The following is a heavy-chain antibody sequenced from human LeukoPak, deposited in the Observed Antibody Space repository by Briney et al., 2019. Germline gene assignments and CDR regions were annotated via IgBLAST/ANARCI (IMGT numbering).Heavy chain of an antibody. CDR3: ARATNRDSGSYYFIY. D-gene: IGHD1-26*01. CDR1: GYTFTSYG. V-gene: IGHV1-18*01. J-gene: IGHJ4*02. Sequence: SVKVSCKASGYTFTSYGISWVRQNPGQGLEWMGWISAYNGNTNYAQKFQGRVTMTTDTSTSTAYMELRSLRSDDTAVYYCARATNRDSGSYYFIYWGQGTLVTVSS. CDR2: ISAYNGNT.